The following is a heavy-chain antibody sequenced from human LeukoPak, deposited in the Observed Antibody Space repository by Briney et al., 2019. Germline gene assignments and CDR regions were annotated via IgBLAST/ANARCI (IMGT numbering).Heavy chain of an antibody. CDR3: ARALYYDFWSGSPDDAFDI. Sequence: GGSLRLSCAASGFIFDDYAIHWVRQAPGKGLEWVSGINWNGGSTGYADSVKGRFTISRDNAKNSLYLQMNSLRAEDTALYHCARALYYDFWSGSPDDAFDIWGQGTMVTVSS. V-gene: IGHV3-20*01. D-gene: IGHD3-3*01. CDR1: GFIFDDYA. J-gene: IGHJ3*02. CDR2: INWNGGST.